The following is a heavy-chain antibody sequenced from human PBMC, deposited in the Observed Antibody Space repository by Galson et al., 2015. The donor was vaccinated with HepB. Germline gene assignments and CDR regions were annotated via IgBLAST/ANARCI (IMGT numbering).Heavy chain of an antibody. CDR2: ISPHTGNT. CDR1: GYTFTNNG. CDR3: ARDYYGAGDH. J-gene: IGHJ4*02. V-gene: IGHV1-18*01. Sequence: QSGAEVKKPGESLRTSCKASGYTFTNNGISWVRQAPGQGLEWMGWISPHTGNTYYAQKFQGRVTMTTDTSTSTAYMELRSLRVDDTAVYYCARDYYGAGDHWGQGTLVTVSS. D-gene: IGHD3-10*01.